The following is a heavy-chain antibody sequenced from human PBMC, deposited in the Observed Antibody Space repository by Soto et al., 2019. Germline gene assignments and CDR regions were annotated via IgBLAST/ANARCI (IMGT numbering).Heavy chain of an antibody. J-gene: IGHJ6*02. Sequence: ASVKVSCKASGYTFTSYGISWVRQAPGQGLEWMGWISAYNGNTNYAQKLQGRVTMATDTSTSTAYMELRSLRSDDTAVYYCARDGVGATYYYYGMDVWGQGTTVTVSS. D-gene: IGHD1-26*01. V-gene: IGHV1-18*04. CDR1: GYTFTSYG. CDR2: ISAYNGNT. CDR3: ARDGVGATYYYYGMDV.